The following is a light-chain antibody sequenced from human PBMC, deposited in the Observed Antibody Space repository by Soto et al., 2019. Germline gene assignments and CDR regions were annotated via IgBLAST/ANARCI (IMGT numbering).Light chain of an antibody. CDR2: EVS. Sequence: QSVLSQPASVSGSPGQSITISCSGTSSDVGGYTYVSWYQQHPGKAPKVIIYEVSNRPSGVSSRFSGSKSGKTASLTISGLQAEDEADYYCSSYTSTSTPYVFGTGTKVTAL. V-gene: IGLV2-14*01. J-gene: IGLJ1*01. CDR3: SSYTSTSTPYV. CDR1: SSDVGGYTY.